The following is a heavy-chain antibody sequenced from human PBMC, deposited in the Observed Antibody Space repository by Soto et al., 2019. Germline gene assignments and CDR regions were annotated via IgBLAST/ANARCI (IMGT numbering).Heavy chain of an antibody. CDR2: ISSSSFSI. V-gene: IGHV3-21*05. D-gene: IGHD4-17*01. J-gene: IGHJ2*01. Sequence: LGGSLRLSCAGSGFRFSGDSMNWVRQAPGKGLEWVSYISSSSFSINYADSVEGRFTISRDNAKNSLYLQMNSLRAEDTAVYYFAFECYGDQRDLFAFRGR. CDR3: AFECYGDQRDLFAF. CDR1: GFRFSGDS.